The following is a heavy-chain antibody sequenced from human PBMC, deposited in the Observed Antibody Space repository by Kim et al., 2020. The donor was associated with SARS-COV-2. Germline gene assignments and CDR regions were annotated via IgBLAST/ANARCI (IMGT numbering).Heavy chain of an antibody. D-gene: IGHD3-10*01. J-gene: IGHJ3*02. Sequence: PDLKSRVTISLDKAKNQFSMNLSSGTAADTAVYYCARGLDMVRGVVNGFDIWGQGTMVTVSS. CDR3: ARGLDMVRGVVNGFDI. V-gene: IGHV4-4*02.